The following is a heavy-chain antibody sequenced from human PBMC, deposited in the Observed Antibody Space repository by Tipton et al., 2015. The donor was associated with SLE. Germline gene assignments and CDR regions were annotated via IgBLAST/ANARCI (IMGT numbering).Heavy chain of an antibody. V-gene: IGHV4-31*03. J-gene: IGHJ6*03. CDR1: GGSISSGGYY. CDR3: ARVGYSNYMDV. D-gene: IGHD4-11*01. Sequence: TLSLTCTVSGGSISSGGYYWSWIRQHPGKGLEWIGYMYYSGSTYYNPSLKSRVSISVDTSKNQFSLKLSSLTAADTAVYYCARVGYSNYMDVWGKGTTVTVSS. CDR2: MYYSGST.